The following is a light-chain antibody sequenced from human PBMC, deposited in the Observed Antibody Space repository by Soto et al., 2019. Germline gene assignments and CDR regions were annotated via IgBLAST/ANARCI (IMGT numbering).Light chain of an antibody. CDR2: DAS. Sequence: EILFPQSPATLYLSPGEGATLSCRASQSVSSYLAWYQQKPGQSPRLLIYDASNTATGTPARFSGGGSATDFTLTIRRLEPEDVAVYYRQQRSNWPTFGQGTKVDIK. J-gene: IGKJ1*01. V-gene: IGKV3-11*01. CDR1: QSVSSY. CDR3: QQRSNWPT.